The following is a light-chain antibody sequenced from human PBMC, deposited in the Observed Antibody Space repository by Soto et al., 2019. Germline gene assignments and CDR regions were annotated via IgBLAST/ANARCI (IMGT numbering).Light chain of an antibody. Sequence: EIVMTQSPATLSVSPGERATLSCSARQSVSSNLAWYQQKPGQAPRLLIYGASTRATGIPARFSGSGSGTDFTLTISRLEPEDFAVYYCQQYGSSPEWTFGQGTKVDIK. CDR3: QQYGSSPEWT. CDR2: GAS. J-gene: IGKJ1*01. V-gene: IGKV3-15*01. CDR1: QSVSSN.